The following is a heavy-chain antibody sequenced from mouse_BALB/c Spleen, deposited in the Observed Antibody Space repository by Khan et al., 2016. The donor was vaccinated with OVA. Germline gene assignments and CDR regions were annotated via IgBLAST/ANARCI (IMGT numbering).Heavy chain of an antibody. CDR3: ARGWYGGFAY. Sequence: QVQLKQSGAELVKPGTSVKLSCKASGYTFTSYDINWVRQRPEQGLDWIGWIFPGDGSTKYNEKFKGKATLTTDKSSSTAYMQLSMLTSEDSADYFCARGWYGGFAYWGQGTLVTVSA. J-gene: IGHJ3*01. D-gene: IGHD2-1*01. CDR1: GYTFTSYD. V-gene: IGHV1-85*01. CDR2: IFPGDGST.